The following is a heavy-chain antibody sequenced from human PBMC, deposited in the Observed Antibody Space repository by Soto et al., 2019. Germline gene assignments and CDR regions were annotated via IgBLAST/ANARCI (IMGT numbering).Heavy chain of an antibody. CDR3: AKKAPRGGQLGYFDS. Sequence: GVSLRLSCAASGFTFSSYAMNWVRQAPGKGLEWVSAISGSGGSTFYADSVKGRFTISRDNSKNTLYMQMNSLRAEDTAVYFCAKKAPRGGQLGYFDSWGQGTLVTVSS. CDR1: GFTFSSYA. J-gene: IGHJ4*02. V-gene: IGHV3-23*01. D-gene: IGHD6-6*01. CDR2: ISGSGGST.